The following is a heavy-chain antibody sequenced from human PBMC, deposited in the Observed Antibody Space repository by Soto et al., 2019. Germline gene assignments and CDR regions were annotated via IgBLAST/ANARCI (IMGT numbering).Heavy chain of an antibody. CDR2: IKSKTDGGTT. CDR1: GFTFSNAW. V-gene: IGHV3-15*01. J-gene: IGHJ4*02. CDR3: TSNGYCSSTSCYDGSYTFFDY. D-gene: IGHD2-2*03. Sequence: GGSLRLSCAASGFTFSNAWMSWVRQAPGKGLEWVGRIKSKTDGGTTDYAAPVKGRFTISRDDSKNTLYLQMNSLKTEDTAVYYCTSNGYCSSTSCYDGSYTFFDYWGQGTLVTVSS.